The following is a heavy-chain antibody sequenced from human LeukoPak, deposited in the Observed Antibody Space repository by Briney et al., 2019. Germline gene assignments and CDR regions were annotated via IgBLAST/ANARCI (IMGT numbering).Heavy chain of an antibody. V-gene: IGHV4-59*01. CDR2: IYYSGST. D-gene: IGHD1-26*01. J-gene: IGHJ6*03. CDR3: ARGGADKYFYYYMDV. Sequence: SETLSLTCTVSGGSISSYYWSWIRQPPGKGLEWIGYIYYSGSTNYNPSLKSRVTISVDTSKNQFSLKLSSVTAADTAVYFCARGGADKYFYYYMDVWGKGTTVSVSS. CDR1: GGSISSYY.